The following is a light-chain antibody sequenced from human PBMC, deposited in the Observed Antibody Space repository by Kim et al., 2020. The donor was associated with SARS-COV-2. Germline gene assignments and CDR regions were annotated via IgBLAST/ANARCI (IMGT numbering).Light chain of an antibody. J-gene: IGKJ4*01. CDR1: QGISSW. Sequence: ASIGDRGTITCRASQGISSWLAWYQQKPDTAPKSLIYAASSLQSGVPSRFSGSGSGTDFTLTISSLQPEDFATYYCQQYDSYPLTFGGGTKVDIK. CDR3: QQYDSYPLT. CDR2: AAS. V-gene: IGKV1D-16*01.